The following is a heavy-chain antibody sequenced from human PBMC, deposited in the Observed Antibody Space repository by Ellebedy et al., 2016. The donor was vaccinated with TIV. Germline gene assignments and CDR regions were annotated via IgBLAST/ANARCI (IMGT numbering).Heavy chain of an antibody. J-gene: IGHJ5*02. CDR1: GFTFGDYV. CDR3: AKDRIGNYYFDL. CDR2: IDGAGGAR. V-gene: IGHV3-11*04. D-gene: IGHD1-26*01. Sequence: GESLKISCTASGFTFGDYVMSWIRQAPGKGLEWVSYIDGAGGARYYADSVRGRFTISRDNTKNSLTLEMNDLRVDDTAVYYCAKDRIGNYYFDLWGQGTLVSVSS.